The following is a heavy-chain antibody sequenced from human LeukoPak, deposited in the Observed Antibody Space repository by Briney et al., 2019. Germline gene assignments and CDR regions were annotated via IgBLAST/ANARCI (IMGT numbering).Heavy chain of an antibody. Sequence: GGSLRLSCAASGFIFDDYGMSWVRPAPGKGLEWVSGINWNGGRTGYADSVKGRFTISRDNAKNSLYLQMNSLRAEDTALYHCARGTHYYESSGYDYWGQGTLVTVSS. V-gene: IGHV3-20*01. CDR2: INWNGGRT. CDR3: ARGTHYYESSGYDY. CDR1: GFIFDDYG. D-gene: IGHD3-22*01. J-gene: IGHJ4*02.